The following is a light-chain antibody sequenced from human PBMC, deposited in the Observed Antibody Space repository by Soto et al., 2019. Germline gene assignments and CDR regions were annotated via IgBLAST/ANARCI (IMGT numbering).Light chain of an antibody. CDR2: AAS. CDR3: QQLNTYPFT. Sequence: DIQLTQSPSFLSASVGDRVTITCRASQGISSSLAWYQQKSGKAPNFLIYAASTLQTGVPSRFSGSGSGTEFTLTICSLQPEDFATYYCQQLNTYPFTFGPGTKVDIK. V-gene: IGKV1-9*01. CDR1: QGISSS. J-gene: IGKJ3*01.